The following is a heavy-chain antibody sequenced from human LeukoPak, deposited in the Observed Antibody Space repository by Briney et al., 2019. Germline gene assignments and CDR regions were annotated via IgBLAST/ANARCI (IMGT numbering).Heavy chain of an antibody. J-gene: IGHJ3*02. Sequence: PSETLSLTCTVSGGSISSSSYYWGWIRQPPGKGMEWIGSIYYSGSTYYNPSLKSRVAISVDTSKNQFSLKLSSVTAADTAVYYCARRRSYYDSSGDAFDIWGQGTMVTVSS. CDR3: ARRRSYYDSSGDAFDI. D-gene: IGHD3-22*01. CDR2: IYYSGST. CDR1: GGSISSSSYY. V-gene: IGHV4-39*01.